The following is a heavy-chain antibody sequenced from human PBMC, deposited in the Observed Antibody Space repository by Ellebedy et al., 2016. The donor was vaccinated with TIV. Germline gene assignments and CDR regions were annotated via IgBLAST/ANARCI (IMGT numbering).Heavy chain of an antibody. V-gene: IGHV3-48*02. J-gene: IGHJ4*02. CDR3: VRRAVDY. Sequence: GESLKISCAASGFTFSTYSMNWARQAPGKGLEWVAHISSSGATIYYADSVKGRFTISRDNAKNSLYLQMNSLRDEDTAVYHCVRRAVDYWGQGTLVTVSS. CDR2: ISSSGATI. CDR1: GFTFSTYS.